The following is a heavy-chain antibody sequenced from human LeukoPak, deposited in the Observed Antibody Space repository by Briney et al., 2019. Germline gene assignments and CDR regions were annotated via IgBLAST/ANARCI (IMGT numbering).Heavy chain of an antibody. J-gene: IGHJ5*02. CDR3: ARAPFGDYRLRLDP. D-gene: IGHD4-17*01. CDR2: INHSGST. V-gene: IGHV4-34*01. CDR1: GGSFSGYY. Sequence: PSETLSLTCAVYGGSFSGYYWSWIRQPPGRGLEWIGEINHSGSTNYNPSLKSRVTISVDTSKNQFSLKLSSVTAADTAVYYCARAPFGDYRLRLDPWGQGTLVTVSS.